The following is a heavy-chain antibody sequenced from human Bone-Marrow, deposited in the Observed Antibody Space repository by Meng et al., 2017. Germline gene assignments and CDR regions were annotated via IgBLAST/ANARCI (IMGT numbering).Heavy chain of an antibody. CDR3: SGHVDY. J-gene: IGHJ4*01. CDR1: GFNFSNAW. CDR2: MKSNVDGGTV. V-gene: IGHV3-15*01. Sequence: VEVVGAGGGLVKPGRALRLSCAALGFNFSNAWMTWVRQAPGKGLEWIGRMKSNVDGGTVDYAAAVKGRFFISRDDSENTFYLQMNSLKTEDTAVYYCSGHVDYWGHGTLVTVSS.